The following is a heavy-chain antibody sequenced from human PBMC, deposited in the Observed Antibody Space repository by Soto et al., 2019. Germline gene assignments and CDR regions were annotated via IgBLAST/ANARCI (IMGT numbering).Heavy chain of an antibody. CDR1: GGSITSGDYY. D-gene: IGHD3-9*01. CDR3: ARDHYVYDILTGYGYYYGMDV. V-gene: IGHV4-30-4*01. CDR2: IYYSGST. Sequence: SETLSLTCTVSGGSITSGDYYWSWIRQPPGKGLEWIGYIYYSGSTYYNPSLKSRVTISVDTSKNQFSLKLSSVTAADTAVYYCARDHYVYDILTGYGYYYGMDVWGQGTTVTVSS. J-gene: IGHJ6*02.